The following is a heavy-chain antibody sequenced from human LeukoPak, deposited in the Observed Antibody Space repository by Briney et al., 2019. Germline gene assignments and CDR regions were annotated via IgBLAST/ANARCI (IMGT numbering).Heavy chain of an antibody. V-gene: IGHV5-51*01. Sequence: GESLKISCQVSGYIFTHYWIGWVRQMPGKGLESMGIIYPADSDTTYSPSFQGQVTISADKSIDTVYLQWSSLKASDTAIYYCAIINHPDGRVYWGQGTLVTVSS. D-gene: IGHD5-24*01. J-gene: IGHJ4*02. CDR3: AIINHPDGRVY. CDR1: GYIFTHYW. CDR2: IYPADSDT.